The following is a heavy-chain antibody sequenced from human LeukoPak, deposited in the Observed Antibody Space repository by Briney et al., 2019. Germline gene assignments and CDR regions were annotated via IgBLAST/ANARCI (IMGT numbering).Heavy chain of an antibody. CDR1: GGTFTSYY. V-gene: IGHV1-46*01. Sequence: GASVKVSCKASGGTFTSYYMHWVRQAPGQGLEWMGIINPSGGSTSYAQKFQGRVTMTRDTSTSTVYMELSSLRSEDTAVYYCARAYKGFPLTPIDANFDYWGQGTLVTVSS. J-gene: IGHJ4*02. D-gene: IGHD1-1*01. CDR2: INPSGGST. CDR3: ARAYKGFPLTPIDANFDY.